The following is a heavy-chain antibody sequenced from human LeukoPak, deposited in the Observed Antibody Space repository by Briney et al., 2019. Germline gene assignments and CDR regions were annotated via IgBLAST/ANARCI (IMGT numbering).Heavy chain of an antibody. V-gene: IGHV4-4*09. D-gene: IGHD6-6*01. Sequence: SETLSLTCTVSGGSISSYYWSWIRQPPGKGLEWIGYIYTSGSTNYNPSLKSRVTISVDTSKNQFSLKLSSVTAADTAVYYCARLGHSSSSVLGFDPWGQGTLVTVSS. J-gene: IGHJ5*02. CDR1: GGSISSYY. CDR2: IYTSGST. CDR3: ARLGHSSSSVLGFDP.